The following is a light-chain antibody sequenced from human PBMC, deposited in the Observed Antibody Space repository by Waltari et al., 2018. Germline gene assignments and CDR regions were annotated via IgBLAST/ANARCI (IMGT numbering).Light chain of an antibody. CDR2: DTS. V-gene: IGLV7-46*01. J-gene: IGLJ3*02. Sequence: QAVVTQEPSLTVSPGGTVTLTCGSSAGAVTSGLYPYWFQQKPGQAPRTLIYDTSNKHAWPPARFSGSLLGGKAALTLSGAQPEDEAEYYCWISYSGVGVFGGGTKLTVL. CDR3: WISYSGVGV. CDR1: AGAVTSGLY.